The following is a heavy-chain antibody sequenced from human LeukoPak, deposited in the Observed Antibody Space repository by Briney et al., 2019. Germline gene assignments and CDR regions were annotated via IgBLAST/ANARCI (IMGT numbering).Heavy chain of an antibody. CDR3: ARHDYGGNSGDY. CDR2: ISGGGETI. Sequence: PGGSLRLSCAASGFTFSAYSMNWVRQAPGKGLEWVSFISGGGETIYNAPSVKGRFTISRDNAKNSLYLQMNSLGDEDTAVYYCARHDYGGNSGDYWGQGTLVTVSS. D-gene: IGHD4-23*01. CDR1: GFTFSAYS. V-gene: IGHV3-48*02. J-gene: IGHJ4*02.